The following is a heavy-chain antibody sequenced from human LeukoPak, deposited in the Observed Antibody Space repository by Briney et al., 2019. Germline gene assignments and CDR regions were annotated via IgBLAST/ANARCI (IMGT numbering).Heavy chain of an antibody. J-gene: IGHJ5*02. CDR3: AVTEQWLATGGWYWFDP. D-gene: IGHD6-19*01. CDR2: ISNNGFST. Sequence: GGSLRLSCAASGFTFSTYAMHWVRQAPGKGLEYVSSISNNGFSTYYANSVRGRFTISRDNFKNTLYLQMGSLRVEDMGVYYCAVTEQWLATGGWYWFDPWGQGTLVTVSS. V-gene: IGHV3-64*01. CDR1: GFTFSTYA.